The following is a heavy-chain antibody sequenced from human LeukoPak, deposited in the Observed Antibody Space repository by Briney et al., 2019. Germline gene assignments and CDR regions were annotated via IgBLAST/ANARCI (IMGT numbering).Heavy chain of an antibody. CDR2: ISYDGSNK. D-gene: IGHD3-9*01. V-gene: IGHV3-30*04. CDR1: GFTFSSYA. CDR3: ARGSYYDTLTGYDY. J-gene: IGHJ4*02. Sequence: GGSLRLSCAASGFTFSSYAMHWVRQAPGKGLEWVAVISYDGSNKYYADSVKGRFTISRDNSKNTLYLQMNSLRAEDTAVYYCARGSYYDTLTGYDYWGQGTLVTVSS.